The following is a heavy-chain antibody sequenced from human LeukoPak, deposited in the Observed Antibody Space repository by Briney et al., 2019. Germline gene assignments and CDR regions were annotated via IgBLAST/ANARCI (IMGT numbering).Heavy chain of an antibody. V-gene: IGHV1-46*01. J-gene: IGHJ4*02. CDR3: ARGSGYSGYDLIDY. D-gene: IGHD5-12*01. CDR2: IIPSGGST. CDR1: GYTFTKYY. Sequence: SVKVSFKGSGYTFTKYYLHGLRQPPAEGLEWMGIIIPSGGSTCYAQTFQGRVTMTRDTSTSTVYMELSSLRSEDTAVYYCARGSGYSGYDLIDYWGQGTLVTVSS.